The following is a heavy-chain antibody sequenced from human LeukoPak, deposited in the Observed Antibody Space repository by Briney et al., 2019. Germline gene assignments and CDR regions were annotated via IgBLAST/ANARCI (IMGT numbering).Heavy chain of an antibody. CDR3: ARERPLYYSDY. J-gene: IGHJ4*02. Sequence: SENLSLTCTVSGGSISSSSYYWGWIRQPPGKGLEWIGSIYYSGSTYYDPSLKSRVTTSVDTSKNQFSLKLSSVTAADTAVYYCARERPLYYSDYWGQGTLVTVSS. V-gene: IGHV4-39*02. D-gene: IGHD3-16*01. CDR2: IYYSGST. CDR1: GGSISSSSYY.